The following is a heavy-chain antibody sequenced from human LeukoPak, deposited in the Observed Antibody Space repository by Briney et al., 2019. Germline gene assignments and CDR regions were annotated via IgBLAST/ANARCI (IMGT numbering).Heavy chain of an antibody. CDR3: AGRVAFGEYFEY. CDR2: IKHDGSEK. CDR1: GFTFSSYW. Sequence: GGSLRLSCAASGFTFSSYWMSWVRQAPGKGLEWVANIKHDGSEKYYVDSVKGRFTISRDNAKNSLYLQMNSLRVEDTAVYYCAGRVAFGEYFEYWGQGTLVTVSS. V-gene: IGHV3-7*03. J-gene: IGHJ4*02. D-gene: IGHD3-10*01.